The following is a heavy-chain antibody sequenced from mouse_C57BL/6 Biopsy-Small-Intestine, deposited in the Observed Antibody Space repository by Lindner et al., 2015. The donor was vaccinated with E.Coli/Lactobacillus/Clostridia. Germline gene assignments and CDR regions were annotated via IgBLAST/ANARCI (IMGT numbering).Heavy chain of an antibody. CDR1: GYAFTNYL. D-gene: IGHD2-3*01. CDR3: ARSGGDGYSCDY. J-gene: IGHJ2*01. V-gene: IGHV1-54*01. CDR2: INPGSGGT. Sequence: VQLQESGAELVRPGTSVKVSCKASGYAFTNYLIEWVKQRPGQGLEWIGVINPGSGGTNYNEKFKGKAKLTADKSSSTAYMQLSSLTSEDSAVYSCARSGGDGYSCDYWGQGTTFTVSS.